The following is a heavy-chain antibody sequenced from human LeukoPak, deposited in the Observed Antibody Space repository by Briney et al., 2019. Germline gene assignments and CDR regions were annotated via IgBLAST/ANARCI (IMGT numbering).Heavy chain of an antibody. D-gene: IGHD3-22*01. Sequence: ASETLSLTCTVSGGSISSSSYYWGWIRQPPGKGLEWIGSIYYSGSTYYNPSLKSRVTISVDTSKNQFSLKLSSVTAADTAVYYCARHEMLRGHYYDSSGRKNNWFDPWGQGTLVTVSS. CDR2: IYYSGST. V-gene: IGHV4-39*01. CDR3: ARHEMLRGHYYDSSGRKNNWFDP. J-gene: IGHJ5*02. CDR1: GGSISSSSYY.